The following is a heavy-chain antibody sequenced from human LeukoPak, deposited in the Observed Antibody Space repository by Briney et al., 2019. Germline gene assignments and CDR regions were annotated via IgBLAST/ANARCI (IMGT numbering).Heavy chain of an antibody. D-gene: IGHD6-13*01. Sequence: GGSLRLSCAASGFTFRSYWRAWVRQAPGKGLEWVANVKQERREKHYVDPVQGRLTISREHAENSMYLQMNSLRVEETAVYYCVVIAAPGGDGLDIRGQGTIVSVSS. CDR3: VVIAAPGGDGLDI. CDR2: VKQERREK. V-gene: IGHV3-7*05. J-gene: IGHJ3*02. CDR1: GFTFRSYW.